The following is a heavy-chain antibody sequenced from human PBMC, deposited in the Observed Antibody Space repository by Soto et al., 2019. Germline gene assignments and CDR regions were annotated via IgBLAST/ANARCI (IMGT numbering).Heavy chain of an antibody. CDR3: AKELGYCSGGSCSDAFDI. CDR2: ISGSGGST. V-gene: IGHV3-23*01. CDR1: GFTFSSYA. J-gene: IGHJ3*02. D-gene: IGHD2-15*01. Sequence: GGSLRLSCAASGFTFSSYAMSWVRQAPGKGLEWVSAISGSGGSTYYADSVKGRFTISRDNSKNKLYLQMNSLRAEDTAVYYCAKELGYCSGGSCSDAFDIWGQGTMVTVSS.